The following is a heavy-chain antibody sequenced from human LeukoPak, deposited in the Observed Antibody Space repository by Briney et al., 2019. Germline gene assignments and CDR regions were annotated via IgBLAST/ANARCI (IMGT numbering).Heavy chain of an antibody. D-gene: IGHD3-22*01. J-gene: IGHJ3*02. Sequence: ASVKVSCKASGGTFSSYAISWVRQAPGQGLEWMGGIIPIFGTANYAQKFQGRVTITTDESTSTAYMELSSLRSEDTAVYYCARGRRGLSYYDSSGYYSDAFDIWGQGTMVTVSS. CDR1: GGTFSSYA. CDR3: ARGRRGLSYYDSSGYYSDAFDI. CDR2: IIPIFGTA. V-gene: IGHV1-69*05.